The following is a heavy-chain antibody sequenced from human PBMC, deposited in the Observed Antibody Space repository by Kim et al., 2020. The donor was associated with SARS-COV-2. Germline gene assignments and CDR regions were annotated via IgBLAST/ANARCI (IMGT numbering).Heavy chain of an antibody. Sequence: SETLSLTCTVSGGSISSSSYYWGWIRQPPGKGLEWIGSIYYSGSTYYNPSLKSRVTISVDTSKNQFSLKLSSVTAADTAVYYCARHAPDYMGYGNWFDPWGQGTLVTVSS. CDR3: ARHAPDYMGYGNWFDP. CDR2: IYYSGST. J-gene: IGHJ5*02. D-gene: IGHD5-18*01. CDR1: GGSISSSSYY. V-gene: IGHV4-39*01.